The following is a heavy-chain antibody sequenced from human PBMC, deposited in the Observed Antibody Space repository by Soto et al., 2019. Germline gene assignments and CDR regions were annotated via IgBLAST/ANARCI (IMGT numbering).Heavy chain of an antibody. D-gene: IGHD6-6*01. J-gene: IGHJ4*02. CDR1: GFIVKNYA. CDR3: TKSSGGSSSVGMDY. CDR2: ITRDGYNK. V-gene: IGHV3-30*04. Sequence: QVQLVESGGGVVQPGRSLRLSCAVSGFIVKNYALNWVRKAPGKGLEWVASITRDGYNKYYADSVKGRFTISRDNSKNTLSLQMTAMRVEDSSVYYCTKSSGGSSSVGMDYWGPGTLVTVSS.